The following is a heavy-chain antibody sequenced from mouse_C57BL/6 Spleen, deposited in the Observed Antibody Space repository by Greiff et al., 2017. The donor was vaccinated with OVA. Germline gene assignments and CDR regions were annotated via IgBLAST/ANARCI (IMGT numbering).Heavy chain of an antibody. Sequence: EVQLVESGGGLVQPGGSMKLSCAASGFTFSDAWMDWVRQSPEKGLEWVAEIRNKANNHATYYAESVKGRFTISRDDSKSSVYLQMNSLRAEDTGIYYCTRRQLRAWFAYWGQGTLVTVSA. CDR1: GFTFSDAW. D-gene: IGHD3-2*02. V-gene: IGHV6-6*01. J-gene: IGHJ3*01. CDR3: TRRQLRAWFAY. CDR2: IRNKANNHAT.